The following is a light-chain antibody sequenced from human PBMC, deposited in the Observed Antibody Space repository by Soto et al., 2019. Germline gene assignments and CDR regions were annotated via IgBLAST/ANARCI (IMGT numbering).Light chain of an antibody. V-gene: IGLV2-14*01. J-gene: IGLJ1*01. CDR2: DVR. CDR1: STDVGCYNY. Sequence: QSVLTQPAPVSGSPVQSMTISCTGTSTDVGCYNYVSSDQQRPGKAPKLMIYDVRSRPSGVSNRFSGSKSGNTDSLTISGLQAEDEADYYSSSYTSSSTPYVIGRGSKVIVL. CDR3: SSYTSSSTPYV.